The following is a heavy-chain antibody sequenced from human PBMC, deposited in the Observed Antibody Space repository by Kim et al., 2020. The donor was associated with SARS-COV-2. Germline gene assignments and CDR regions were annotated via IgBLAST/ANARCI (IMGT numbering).Heavy chain of an antibody. Sequence: ASVKVSCKASGYTFTTLSFTGVRRAPGQGLEWMGWISPYTADTYYAQKFQGRLTMTTDKSTSTAYMELRSLRSDDTAVYFCVAHWDAGYTSAWTGDYWGQGTLVTVSS. V-gene: IGHV1-18*01. CDR2: ISPYTADT. CDR1: GYTFTTLS. CDR3: VAHWDAGYTSAWTGDY. D-gene: IGHD6-19*01. J-gene: IGHJ4*02.